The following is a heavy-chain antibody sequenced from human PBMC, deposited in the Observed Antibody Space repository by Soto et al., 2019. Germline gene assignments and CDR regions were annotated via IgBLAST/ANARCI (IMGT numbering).Heavy chain of an antibody. D-gene: IGHD3-22*01. J-gene: IGHJ4*02. CDR3: ASGYYDTIGFYFDS. CDR1: ELNFSSYG. CDR2: ISSSTSFI. Sequence: WGSLRLACASYELNFSSYGMNWVRQAPGKGLEWVSAISSSTSFIHYADSVKGRFTISRDNAKNSLYLQMNSLRAEDTAMYYCASGYYDTIGFYFDSWGQGTLVTVSS. V-gene: IGHV3-21*01.